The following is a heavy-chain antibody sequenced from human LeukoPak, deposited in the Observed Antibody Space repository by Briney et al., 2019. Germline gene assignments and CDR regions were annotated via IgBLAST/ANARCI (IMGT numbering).Heavy chain of an antibody. J-gene: IGHJ4*02. CDR1: GFTFSSYG. Sequence: PGRSLRVSCAASGFTFSSYGMHWVRQAPARGLEWVAVIGFDGNNKFYADSVKGRFTISRDNSKNTLYLQMNSLRAEDTAVYYCARGSYGAYNYCDYWGQGTLVTVSS. V-gene: IGHV3-33*01. D-gene: IGHD4/OR15-4a*01. CDR2: IGFDGNNK. CDR3: ARGSYGAYNYCDY.